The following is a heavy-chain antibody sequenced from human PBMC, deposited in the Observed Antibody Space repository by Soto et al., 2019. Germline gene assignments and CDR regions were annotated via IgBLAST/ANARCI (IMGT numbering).Heavy chain of an antibody. Sequence: QVQLVQSGAEVKKPGASVKVSCKASGYTFTSYDINWVRQATGQGLEWMGWMNPNSGNTDYARKFQGRVTMTRNTSISTDYKVLSSLKSEDAAVYYCASEYSSGWSKDWGQGTLVTVSS. CDR2: MNPNSGNT. CDR3: ASEYSSGWSKD. CDR1: GYTFTSYD. J-gene: IGHJ4*02. V-gene: IGHV1-8*01. D-gene: IGHD6-19*01.